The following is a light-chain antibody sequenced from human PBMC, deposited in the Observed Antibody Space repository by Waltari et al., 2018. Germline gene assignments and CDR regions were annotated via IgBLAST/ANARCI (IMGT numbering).Light chain of an antibody. Sequence: SYELTQPSSVSVSPGQTARITCSGDVLGRKYARWFQQKPGQAPVLLIYKDSERPSGIPERFSGSSSGTTVTLTIKGAQVEDEADYYCYAATDNNRVFGGGTKLIVL. CDR1: VLGRKY. CDR2: KDS. V-gene: IGLV3-27*01. CDR3: YAATDNNRV. J-gene: IGLJ3*02.